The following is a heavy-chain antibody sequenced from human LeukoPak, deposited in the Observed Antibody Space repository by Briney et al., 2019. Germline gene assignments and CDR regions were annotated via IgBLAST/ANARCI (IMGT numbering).Heavy chain of an antibody. CDR2: LYSSGTA. D-gene: IGHD1-26*01. V-gene: IGHV3-53*01. Sequence: PGGSLILSWAASGFTVSTDHMSWVRPAAGERLEWVSVLYSSGTASHAESVKGRVPLSRDNSKNTLYLQINSLRAEDTAVYYCARVWELSFDYWGQGTLVTVSS. CDR1: GFTVSTDH. J-gene: IGHJ4*02. CDR3: ARVWELSFDY.